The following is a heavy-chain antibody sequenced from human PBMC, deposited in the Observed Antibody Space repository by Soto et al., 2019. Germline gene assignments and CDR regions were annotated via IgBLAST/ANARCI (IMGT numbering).Heavy chain of an antibody. J-gene: IGHJ6*02. Sequence: ETLSLTCAVYGVSFSAYSWIWIRQPPGKGLEWIGEINHSGNTNYNPSLKSRVTISVDTSKNQFSLRLSSVTAADTAVYYCARGDYKREGYGMDVWGQGTTVTVSS. CDR3: ARGDYKREGYGMDV. V-gene: IGHV4-34*01. CDR1: GVSFSAYS. CDR2: INHSGNT. D-gene: IGHD3-10*01.